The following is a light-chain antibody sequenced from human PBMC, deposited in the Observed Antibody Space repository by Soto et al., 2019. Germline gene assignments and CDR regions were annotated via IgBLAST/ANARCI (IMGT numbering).Light chain of an antibody. J-gene: IGLJ1*01. CDR3: SSYKSRSTLYV. CDR1: RSDVGGYKY. Sequence: QSVLSQPASVSGSPGQSITISCTGTRSDVGGYKYVSWYQQHPGKAPKLMIYEVSNRPSGVSNRFSGSKSGNTASLTISGLQAEDEADYYCSSYKSRSTLYVFGTGTKVTVL. CDR2: EVS. V-gene: IGLV2-14*01.